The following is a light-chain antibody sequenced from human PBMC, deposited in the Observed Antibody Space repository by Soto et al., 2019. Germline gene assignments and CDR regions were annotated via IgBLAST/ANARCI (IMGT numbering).Light chain of an antibody. CDR2: DVS. V-gene: IGLV2-11*01. CDR3: CPYAGCYPYV. Sequence: QSALTQPRSVSGSPGQSVTISCTGTSSDVGGYNYVSWYQQHPGKAPKLMIYDVSKRPSGVPDRFSGSKSGNTASLTISGLQAEDEADYYCCPYAGCYPYVFGTGTKLTVL. CDR1: SSDVGGYNY. J-gene: IGLJ1*01.